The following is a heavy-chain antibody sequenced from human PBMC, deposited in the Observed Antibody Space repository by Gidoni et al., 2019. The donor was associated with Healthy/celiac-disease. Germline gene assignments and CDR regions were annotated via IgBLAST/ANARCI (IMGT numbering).Heavy chain of an antibody. V-gene: IGHV3-30-3*01. J-gene: IGHJ4*02. CDR1: GSTCRSCA. CDR3: ANVGNYGSGSYLDY. CDR2: ISDDGCNE. D-gene: IGHD3-10*01. Sequence: VQLVESGGGVVQPGRYLRLPCAASGSTCRSCAMHWVRQAPGKGLGCVAVISDDGCNEYYATSMKSRFTISRYISNITLYLQMHSLRADDTAIYYCANVGNYGSGSYLDYSSQGTLITVSS.